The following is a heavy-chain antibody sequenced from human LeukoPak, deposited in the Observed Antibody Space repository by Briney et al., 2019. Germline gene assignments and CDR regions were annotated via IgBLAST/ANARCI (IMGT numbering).Heavy chain of an antibody. CDR3: ARDGHRYCSSTSCYGSGFDY. CDR2: ISYDGSNK. D-gene: IGHD2-2*01. Sequence: GGSLRLSWAASGFTFSSYAMHWVRQAPGKGLEGVAVISYDGSNKYYADSVKGRFTISRDNSKNTLYLQMNSLGAEDTAVYYCARDGHRYCSSTSCYGSGFDYWGPGTLVTVSS. V-gene: IGHV3-30-3*01. CDR1: GFTFSSYA. J-gene: IGHJ4*02.